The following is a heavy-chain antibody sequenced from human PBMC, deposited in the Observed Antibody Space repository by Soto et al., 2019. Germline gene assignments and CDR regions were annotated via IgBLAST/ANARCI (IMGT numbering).Heavy chain of an antibody. D-gene: IGHD2-15*01. Sequence: SETLSLTCTVSGGSISSYYWSWIRQPPGKGLEWIGYIYYSGSTNYNPSLRSRVTISVDTSKNQFSLKLSSVTAADTAVYYCARYIVYCSGGSCSGSSDYWGQGPLVTLSS. J-gene: IGHJ4*02. V-gene: IGHV4-59*01. CDR2: IYYSGST. CDR1: GGSISSYY. CDR3: ARYIVYCSGGSCSGSSDY.